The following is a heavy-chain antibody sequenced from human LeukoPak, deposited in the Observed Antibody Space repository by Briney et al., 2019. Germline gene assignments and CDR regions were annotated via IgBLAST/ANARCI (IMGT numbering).Heavy chain of an antibody. D-gene: IGHD2-2*02. Sequence: ASVKVSCKASGYTFTGYYMHWVRQAPGQGLEWMGWINPNSGGTNYAQKFQGRVTMTRDTSISTAYMELSRLRSDDTAVYYCARDMLDCSSTSCYTGDHNWFDPWGQGTLVTVSS. CDR2: INPNSGGT. V-gene: IGHV1-2*02. J-gene: IGHJ5*02. CDR1: GYTFTGYY. CDR3: ARDMLDCSSTSCYTGDHNWFDP.